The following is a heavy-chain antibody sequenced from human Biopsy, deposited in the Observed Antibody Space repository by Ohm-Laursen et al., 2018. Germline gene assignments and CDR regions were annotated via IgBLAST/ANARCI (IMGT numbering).Heavy chain of an antibody. CDR1: GFTFSNYA. CDR3: LREAATGYYRTADF. Sequence: SLRLSCAASGFTFSNYAMNWVRQAPGKGLEWVAVIWYDGSIEYYADSVKGRFTISRDNSKNTLSLQMNSLRVEDTAMYYCLREAATGYYRTADFWGQGTLVTVSS. CDR2: IWYDGSIE. V-gene: IGHV3-33*08. J-gene: IGHJ4*02. D-gene: IGHD3-9*01.